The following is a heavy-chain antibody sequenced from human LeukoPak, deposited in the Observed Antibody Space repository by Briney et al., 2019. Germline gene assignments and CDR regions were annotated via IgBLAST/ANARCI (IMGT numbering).Heavy chain of an antibody. V-gene: IGHV3-21*01. CDR3: ARAMYGDPYYFDY. J-gene: IGHJ4*02. CDR2: ISSSSSYI. Sequence: PGGSLRLSCAASGFTFSSYNMNWVRQAPGKGLEWVSSISSSSSYIYYADSVKGRFTISRDNAKNSLYLQMNSLGAEDTAVYYCARAMYGDPYYFDYWGQGTLVTVSS. CDR1: GFTFSSYN. D-gene: IGHD4-17*01.